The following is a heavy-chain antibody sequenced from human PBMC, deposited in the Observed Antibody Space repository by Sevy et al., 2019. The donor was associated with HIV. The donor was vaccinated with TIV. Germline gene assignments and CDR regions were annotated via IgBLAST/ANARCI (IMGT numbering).Heavy chain of an antibody. CDR3: ARGRIFQIVVVPAAERVGYYMDV. D-gene: IGHD2-2*01. CDR1: GGSFSGYY. CDR2: INHSGST. V-gene: IGHV4-34*01. Sequence: SETLSLTCAVYGGSFSGYYWSWIRQPPGKGLEWIGEINHSGSTNYNPPLKSRVTISVDTSKNQFSLKLSSVTAADTAVYYCARGRIFQIVVVPAAERVGYYMDVWGKGTTVTVSS. J-gene: IGHJ6*03.